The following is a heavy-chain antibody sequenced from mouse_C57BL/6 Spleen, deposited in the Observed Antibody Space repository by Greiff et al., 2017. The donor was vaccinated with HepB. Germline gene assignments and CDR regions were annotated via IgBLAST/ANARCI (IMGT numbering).Heavy chain of an antibody. CDR3: ARYDGYYYGSSYDYAMDY. CDR1: GFTFTDYY. Sequence: EVQGVESGGGLVQPGGSLSLSCAASGFTFTDYYISWVRQPPGKALEWLGFIRNKANGYTTEYSASVKGRFTISRDNSLSILYLQMKALTAEDSATYDCARYDGYYYGSSYDYAMDYWGQGTSVTVSS. D-gene: IGHD1-1*01. CDR2: IRNKANGYTT. V-gene: IGHV7-3*01. J-gene: IGHJ4*01.